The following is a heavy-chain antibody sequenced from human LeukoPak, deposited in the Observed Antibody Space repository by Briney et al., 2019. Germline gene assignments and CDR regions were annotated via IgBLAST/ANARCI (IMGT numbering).Heavy chain of an antibody. J-gene: IGHJ4*02. D-gene: IGHD5-12*01. CDR1: GGSISTYH. CDR3: ARGGGYASPIGH. CDR2: IYHSGST. Sequence: SETLSLTCTLSGGSISTYHWSWIRQPPGKGLEWIGYIYHSGSTNYNPSLKSRVTISVDTSKNQFSLKLSSVTAADTAVYYCARGGGYASPIGHWGQGALVTVSS. V-gene: IGHV4-59*01.